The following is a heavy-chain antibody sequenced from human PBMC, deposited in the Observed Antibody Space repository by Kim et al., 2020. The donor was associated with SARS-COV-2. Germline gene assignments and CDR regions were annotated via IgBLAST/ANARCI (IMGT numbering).Heavy chain of an antibody. V-gene: IGHV3-30*01. CDR3: ARALSSYSTPLDY. D-gene: IGHD6-13*01. J-gene: IGHJ4*02. Sequence: PDSRKGPFTHSRDNSKSTLYLQMNSLRAEDTAVYYCARALSSYSTPLDYWGQGTLVTVSS.